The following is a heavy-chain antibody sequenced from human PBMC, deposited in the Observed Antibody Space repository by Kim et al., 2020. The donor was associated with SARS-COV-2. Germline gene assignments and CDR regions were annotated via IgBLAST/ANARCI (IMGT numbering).Heavy chain of an antibody. J-gene: IGHJ4*02. V-gene: IGHV4-59*01. CDR3: ARDRGGNFDY. Sequence: SPNYNPSRRSRVPLSVDTSKNQFSLKLSSVTAADTAVYYCARDRGGNFDYWGQGTLVTVSS. CDR2: SP.